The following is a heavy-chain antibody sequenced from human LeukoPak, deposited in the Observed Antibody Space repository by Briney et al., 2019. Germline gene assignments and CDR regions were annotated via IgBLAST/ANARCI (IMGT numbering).Heavy chain of an antibody. J-gene: IGHJ4*02. CDR3: ARGVAVAGPFDY. CDR1: GGSLSSYY. CDR2: IYYSGST. V-gene: IGHV4-59*01. D-gene: IGHD6-19*01. Sequence: SETLSLTCTVSGGSLSSYYWSWIRQPPGKGLEWIGYIYYSGSTNSNPSLKSRVTISVDTSKNQFSLKLSSVTAADTAVYYCARGVAVAGPFDYWGQGTLVTVSS.